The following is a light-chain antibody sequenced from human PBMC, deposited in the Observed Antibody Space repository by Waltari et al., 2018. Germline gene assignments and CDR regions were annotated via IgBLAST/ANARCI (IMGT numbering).Light chain of an antibody. Sequence: IVLTQSPATLSLSPGERATLSCRASQGVSSYLAWDQQKPGQAPRLLIYDASNRATGIPARFSGSGSGTDFTLTISCLEPEDFAVYYCLQRNSWPLTFGGGTKVEIK. CDR3: LQRNSWPLT. CDR2: DAS. J-gene: IGKJ4*01. V-gene: IGKV3-11*01. CDR1: QGVSSY.